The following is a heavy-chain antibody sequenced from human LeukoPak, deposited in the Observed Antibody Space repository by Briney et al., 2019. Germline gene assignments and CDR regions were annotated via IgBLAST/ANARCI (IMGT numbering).Heavy chain of an antibody. CDR3: ARDRQIAY. Sequence: GGSLRLSCAASGFTFSNYWLTWVRQAPGQGLEWVANIKQDGGEKHYVDSVKGRFTISRDNAKNSLYLQMNRLRAEDTAVYYCARDRQIAYWGQGTLVTVSS. V-gene: IGHV3-7*01. J-gene: IGHJ4*02. CDR1: GFTFSNYW. CDR2: IKQDGGEK.